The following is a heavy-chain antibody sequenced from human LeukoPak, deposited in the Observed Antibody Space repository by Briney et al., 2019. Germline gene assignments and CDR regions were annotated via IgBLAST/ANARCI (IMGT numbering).Heavy chain of an antibody. V-gene: IGHV5-51*01. Sequence: KNGESLKISCKGSGYSFTSYWIGWVRQMPGKGLEWVGIFYPGESDTRYSPSFQGQVTISADKSISTAYLQWSSLKASDTAMYYCARASSIAAAGTLAYWGQGTLVTVSS. D-gene: IGHD6-13*01. CDR2: FYPGESDT. CDR1: GYSFTSYW. CDR3: ARASSIAAAGTLAY. J-gene: IGHJ4*02.